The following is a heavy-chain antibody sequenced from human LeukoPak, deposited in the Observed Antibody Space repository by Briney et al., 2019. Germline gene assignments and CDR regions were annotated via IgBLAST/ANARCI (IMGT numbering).Heavy chain of an antibody. D-gene: IGHD3-10*01. CDR2: IYYSGST. V-gene: IGHV4-59*08. Sequence: PSETLSLTCTVSGGSISSYYWSWIRQPPGKGLEWIGYIYYSGSTNYNPSLKSRVTISVDTSKNQFSLKLSSVTAADTAVYYCASSRGKYGMDVWGQGTTVTVSS. CDR3: ASSRGKYGMDV. CDR1: GGSISSYY. J-gene: IGHJ6*02.